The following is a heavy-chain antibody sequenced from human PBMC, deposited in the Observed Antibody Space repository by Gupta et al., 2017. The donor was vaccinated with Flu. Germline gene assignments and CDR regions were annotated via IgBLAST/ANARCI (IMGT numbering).Heavy chain of an antibody. CDR1: GDSVSSNSAA. CDR3: ARDSLPFLIVATISSYYYYGMDV. CDR2: TYYRSKWYN. V-gene: IGHV6-1*01. Sequence: QVQLQQSGPGLVKPSQTLSLTCAISGDSVSSNSAAWNWIRQSPSRGLEWLGRTYYRSKWYNDYAVSVKSRITINPDTSKNQFSLQLNSVTPEDTAVYYCARDSLPFLIVATISSYYYYGMDVWGQGTTITVSS. J-gene: IGHJ6*02. D-gene: IGHD5-12*01.